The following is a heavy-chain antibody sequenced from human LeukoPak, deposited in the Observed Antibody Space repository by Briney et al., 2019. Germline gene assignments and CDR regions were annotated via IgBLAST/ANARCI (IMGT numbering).Heavy chain of an antibody. CDR2: IIPIFGTA. D-gene: IGHD3-10*01. V-gene: IGHV1-69*05. J-gene: IGHJ4*02. CDR3: AIGESSSTLDY. Sequence: ASVKVSCKASGYTFTSYDINWVRQATGQGLEWMGGIIPIFGTANYAQKFQGRVTITTDESTSTAYMELSSLRSEDTAVYYCAIGESSSTLDYWGQGTLVTVSS. CDR1: GYTFTSYD.